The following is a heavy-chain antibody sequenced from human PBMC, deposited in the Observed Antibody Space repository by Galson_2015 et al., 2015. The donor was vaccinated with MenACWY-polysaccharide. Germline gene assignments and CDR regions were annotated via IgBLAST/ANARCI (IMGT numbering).Heavy chain of an antibody. D-gene: IGHD2-2*01. CDR1: GFSFSRYW. J-gene: IGHJ4*02. Sequence: SLRLSCAASGFSFSRYWMRWVRQVPGKGLVWVSVINSDGSGANYADSVKGRFTISRDNAKNTLYLQMNSLRADDTAVYYCWVYCSSPSCYVGISSGGQGTLVTVSS. V-gene: IGHV3-74*01. CDR2: INSDGSGA. CDR3: WVYCSSPSCYVGISS.